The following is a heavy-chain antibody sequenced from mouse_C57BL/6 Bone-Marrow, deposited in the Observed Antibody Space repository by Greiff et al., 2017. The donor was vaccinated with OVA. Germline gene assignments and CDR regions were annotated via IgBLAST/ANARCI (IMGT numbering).Heavy chain of an antibody. Sequence: EVQLMASGPELVKPGASVKISCKASGYSFTDYNMNWVKQSNGKSLEWIGVINPNYGTTSYNQKFKGKATLTVAQSSSTAYMQLNSLTSEDSAVYYCARNGDYDYPFDYWGQGTTLTVSS. CDR1: GYSFTDYN. CDR2: INPNYGTT. V-gene: IGHV1-39*01. D-gene: IGHD2-4*01. CDR3: ARNGDYDYPFDY. J-gene: IGHJ2*01.